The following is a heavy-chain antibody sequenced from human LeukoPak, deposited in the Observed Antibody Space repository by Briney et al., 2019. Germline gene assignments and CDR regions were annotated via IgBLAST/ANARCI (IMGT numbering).Heavy chain of an antibody. CDR3: AREAYYYDSSGYLIDY. J-gene: IGHJ4*02. CDR1: GFTVSSNY. CDR2: IYSGGST. D-gene: IGHD3-22*01. V-gene: IGHV3-53*01. Sequence: GGSLRLSCAASGFTVSSNYMSWVRQAPGKGQEWVSVIYSGGSTYYADSVKGRFTISRDNSKNTLYLQMNSLRAEDTAVYYCAREAYYYDSSGYLIDYWGQGTLVTVSS.